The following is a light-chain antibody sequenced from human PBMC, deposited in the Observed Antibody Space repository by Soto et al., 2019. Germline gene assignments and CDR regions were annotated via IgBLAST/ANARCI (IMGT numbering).Light chain of an antibody. CDR3: SAYTTSGILI. V-gene: IGLV2-14*01. Sequence: QSALTQRASVSGSPGQSITISCTGTRNDLGYYDYVSWYRHHPGKAPELMIYGVYNRPSGVSNRFSGSKSGNTASLTISGLQAEDEAEYYCSAYTTSGILIFGGGTKLTVL. CDR1: RNDLGYYDY. CDR2: GVY. J-gene: IGLJ2*01.